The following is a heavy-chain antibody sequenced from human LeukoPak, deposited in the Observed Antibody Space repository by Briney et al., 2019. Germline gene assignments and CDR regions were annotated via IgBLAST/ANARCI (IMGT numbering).Heavy chain of an antibody. D-gene: IGHD7-27*01. J-gene: IGHJ2*01. Sequence: SETLSLTCTVSGGSISSSTYYWGWIRQSPGKGLEWIGSMYYSGSTYYNPSLKSRVTISVDTSKNQLSLKLSSVTAADTAVYYCARRVNWGSAYWYFDLWGRGTLVTVSS. CDR1: GGSISSSTYY. CDR3: ARRVNWGSAYWYFDL. V-gene: IGHV4-39*01. CDR2: MYYSGST.